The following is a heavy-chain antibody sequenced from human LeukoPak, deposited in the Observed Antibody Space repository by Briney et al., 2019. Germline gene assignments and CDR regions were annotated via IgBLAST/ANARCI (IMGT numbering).Heavy chain of an antibody. Sequence: SQTLSLTCAISGDSVSSNSAAWNWIRQPPSRGLEWLGRTYYRSNCYNDHAVKMISRIPINPDTSQNQFSLQLSSVTPEDTAVYYCARFYYDSSGDGAFDIWGQGTMVTVSS. V-gene: IGHV6-1*01. J-gene: IGHJ3*02. CDR3: ARFYYDSSGDGAFDI. CDR1: GDSVSSNSAA. CDR2: TYYRSNCYN. D-gene: IGHD3-22*01.